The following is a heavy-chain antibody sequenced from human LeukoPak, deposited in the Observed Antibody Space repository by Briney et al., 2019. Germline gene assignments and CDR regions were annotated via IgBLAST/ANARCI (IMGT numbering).Heavy chain of an antibody. J-gene: IGHJ6*03. Sequence: HPGGSLRLSCAASGFPFRGHWMSWVRQAPGKGLEWVSAISGSGGITYYADSVKGRFTISRDNSKNTLYLQMNSLRAEDTAVYYCAKAGGTDFYYYMDVWGKGTTVTVSS. CDR3: AKAGGTDFYYYMDV. D-gene: IGHD2-15*01. CDR2: ISGSGGIT. V-gene: IGHV3-23*01. CDR1: GFPFRGHW.